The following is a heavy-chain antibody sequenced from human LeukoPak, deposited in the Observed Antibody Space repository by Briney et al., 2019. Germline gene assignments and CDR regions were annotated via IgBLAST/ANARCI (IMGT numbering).Heavy chain of an antibody. CDR2: IKQDGSEK. CDR1: GFTFSSYW. J-gene: IGHJ5*02. CDR3: ARDRRPTRSRESNWFDP. V-gene: IGHV3-7*01. Sequence: AGGSLRLSCAASGFTFSSYWMSWVRQAPGKGLEWVANIKQDGSEKYYVDSVKGRFTISRDNAKNSLYLQMNSLRAEDTAVYYRARDRRPTRSRESNWFDPWGQGTLVTVSS.